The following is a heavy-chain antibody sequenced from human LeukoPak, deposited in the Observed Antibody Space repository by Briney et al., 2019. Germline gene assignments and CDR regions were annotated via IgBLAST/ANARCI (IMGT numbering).Heavy chain of an antibody. Sequence: PGGSLRLSCAASGFTFSSYGMHWVRQAPGKGLVWVAFIRYDGSNKYYADSVKGRFTISRDNSKNTLYPQMDSLRAEDTAVYYCAKDQRNDYGDYPYFQHWGQGTLVTVSS. CDR2: IRYDGSNK. CDR3: AKDQRNDYGDYPYFQH. J-gene: IGHJ1*01. V-gene: IGHV3-30*02. D-gene: IGHD4-17*01. CDR1: GFTFSSYG.